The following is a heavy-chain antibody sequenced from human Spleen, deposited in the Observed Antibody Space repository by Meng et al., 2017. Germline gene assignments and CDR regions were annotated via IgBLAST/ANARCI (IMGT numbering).Heavy chain of an antibody. D-gene: IGHD6-25*01. Sequence: QVLLVQSGDVVKNPGASVKVSCKASGYSFSGYYIHWVRQAPGQGPEWMGWINPNSGGTNYAQNFQGRVTLTRDTSISTAYMELSGLRSDDTAMYYCARDEDISAAGKLFGDYWGQGTLVTVSS. CDR1: GYSFSGYY. CDR3: ARDEDISAAGKLFGDY. CDR2: INPNSGGT. J-gene: IGHJ4*02. V-gene: IGHV1-2*02.